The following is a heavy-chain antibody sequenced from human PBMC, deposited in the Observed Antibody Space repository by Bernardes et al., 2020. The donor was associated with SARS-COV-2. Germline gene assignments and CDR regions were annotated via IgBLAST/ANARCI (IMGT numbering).Heavy chain of an antibody. Sequence: APEKVACKVSGYTLCDLSMHWVRQAPGKGLEWMGSFDPEDGEAIYAQKFLGRVTMTADTSTYTSYMELSSLRSDDTAVYYCTTSLSLTVVVYAFDIWGQGTTVIVSS. CDR1: GYTLCDLS. V-gene: IGHV1-24*01. J-gene: IGHJ3*02. D-gene: IGHD3-22*01. CDR3: TTSLSLTVVVYAFDI. CDR2: FDPEDGEA.